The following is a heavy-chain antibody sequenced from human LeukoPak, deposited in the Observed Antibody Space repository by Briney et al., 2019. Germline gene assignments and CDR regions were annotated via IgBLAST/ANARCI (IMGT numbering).Heavy chain of an antibody. CDR1: GGSISSYY. V-gene: IGHV4-59*01. CDR2: IYYSGST. CDR3: ARDPRRGKRYYFDY. J-gene: IGHJ4*02. D-gene: IGHD5-24*01. Sequence: SETLSLTCTVSGGSISSYYWSWIRQPPGRGLEWIGYIYYSGSTNYNPSLKSRVTISVDTSKNQFSLKLSSVTAADTAVYYCARDPRRGKRYYFDYWGQGTLVTVSS.